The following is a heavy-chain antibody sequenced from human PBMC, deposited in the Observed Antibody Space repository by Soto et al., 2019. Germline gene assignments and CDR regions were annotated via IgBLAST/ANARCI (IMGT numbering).Heavy chain of an antibody. CDR3: ASGEFSYGSGNYYFNY. CDR1: DGYSRSHC. D-gene: IGHD5-18*01. J-gene: IGHJ4*02. CDR2: IYYSA. Sequence: LLTKSHTYTVADGYSRSHCWRWISQPPGKGLEWIGYIYYSATYNPSLVSRVTISVDTSKNQFSLKLSSVTAADTAVYYCASGEFSYGSGNYYFNYWGPGTLVT. V-gene: IGHV4-59*08.